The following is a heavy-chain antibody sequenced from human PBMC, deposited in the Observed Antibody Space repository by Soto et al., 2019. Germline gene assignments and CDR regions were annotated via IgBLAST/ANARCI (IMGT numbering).Heavy chain of an antibody. CDR2: IFSNDEK. CDR1: GFSLSNARMC. V-gene: IGHV2-26*01. CDR3: AHAGDYDLLPFAD. D-gene: IGHD4-17*01. J-gene: IGHJ1*01. Sequence: PTETLALNCTVSGFSLSNARMCVSWIREPPGKALEWLAHIFSNDEKSYSTSLKSRLTISKDTSKSQVVLTMTNMDPGDTATYFCAHAGDYDLLPFADWGRGTFVTVSS.